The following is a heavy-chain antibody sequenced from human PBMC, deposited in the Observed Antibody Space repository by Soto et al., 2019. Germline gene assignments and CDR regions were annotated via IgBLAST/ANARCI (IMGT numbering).Heavy chain of an antibody. CDR3: ARNHSSGWSQAHYYHYGLDV. J-gene: IGHJ6*02. CDR2: IIVLFGTP. CDR1: GTFRNYA. Sequence: QVQLVQSGAEVKKPGSSVKVSCKASGTFRNYAISWVRQAPGQGVEWMRGIIVLFGTPYYAQKFQDRVTITADEAKSTRYMELSSLKSDDTAVYYCARNHSSGWSQAHYYHYGLDVWGQGTTVTVSS. V-gene: IGHV1-69*01. D-gene: IGHD6-19*01.